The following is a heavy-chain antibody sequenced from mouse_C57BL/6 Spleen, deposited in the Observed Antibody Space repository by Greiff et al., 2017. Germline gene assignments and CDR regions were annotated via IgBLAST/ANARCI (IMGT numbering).Heavy chain of an antibody. CDR1: GYTFTDYN. CDR3: ASGGTTAFDY. J-gene: IGHJ2*01. V-gene: IGHV1-22*01. D-gene: IGHD1-2*01. CDR2: INPNNDGT. Sequence: EVQLQQSGPELVKPGASVKMSCKASGYTFTDYNMHWVKQSHGKSLEWIGYINPNNDGTSYNQKFKGKATLTVNKSSSTAYMELRSLTSEDSAVYYCASGGTTAFDYWGQGTTLTVSS.